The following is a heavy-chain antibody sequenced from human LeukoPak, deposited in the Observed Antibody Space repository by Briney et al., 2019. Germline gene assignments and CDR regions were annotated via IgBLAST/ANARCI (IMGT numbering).Heavy chain of an antibody. CDR1: GYTFTGYY. Sequence: ASVKVSCKASGYTFTGYYMHWVRQAPGQGLEWMGWINPNSGGTNCAQKFQGRVTMTRDTSISTAYMELSRLRSDDTAVYYCARAYCSSTSCYYYYYGMDVWGQGTTVTVSS. CDR2: INPNSGGT. J-gene: IGHJ6*02. V-gene: IGHV1-2*02. CDR3: ARAYCSSTSCYYYYYGMDV. D-gene: IGHD2-2*01.